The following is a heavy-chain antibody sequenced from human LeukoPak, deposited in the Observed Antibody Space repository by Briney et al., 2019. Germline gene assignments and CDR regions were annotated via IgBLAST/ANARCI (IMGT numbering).Heavy chain of an antibody. CDR2: IYYSGST. V-gene: IGHV4-34*01. D-gene: IGHD5-24*01. J-gene: IGHJ4*02. CDR3: ARRGDGYNYFDY. Sequence: SETLSLTCAVYGGSFSGYYWSWIRQPPGKGLEWIGNIYYSGSTYCNPSLKSRVTISIDTSKNQFSLKLTSVTAADTAVHYCARRGDGYNYFDYWGQGTLVTVSS. CDR1: GGSFSGYY.